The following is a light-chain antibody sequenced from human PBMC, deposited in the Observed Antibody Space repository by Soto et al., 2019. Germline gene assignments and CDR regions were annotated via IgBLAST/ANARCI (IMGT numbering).Light chain of an antibody. CDR1: LTVSTN. V-gene: IGKV3-15*01. CDR3: QQYNNWPPGAT. CDR2: YAS. J-gene: IGKJ3*01. Sequence: DIVMTQSSATLSVSPGERATLSCRASLTVSTNLAWYQQKPGQAPRLLIYYASTRATGIPARFSGSGSVKEFTLTINSVQSEDSAVYYCQQYNNWPPGATFGPGTKV.